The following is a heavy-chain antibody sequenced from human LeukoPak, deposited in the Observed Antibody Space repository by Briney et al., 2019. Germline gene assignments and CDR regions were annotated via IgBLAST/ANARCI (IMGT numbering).Heavy chain of an antibody. CDR2: ISVNGGNT. V-gene: IGHV3-23*01. D-gene: IGHD4-17*01. CDR3: AKQNGDYENWFDP. Sequence: PGGSLRLSCAASGFTFNTYAMSWVRQAPGKGLEWVSGISVNGGNTYYADSVKGRFTISRDNSKNTLYLQMKGLRAEDTAVYYCAKQNGDYENWFDPWGQGTLVTVSS. J-gene: IGHJ5*02. CDR1: GFTFNTYA.